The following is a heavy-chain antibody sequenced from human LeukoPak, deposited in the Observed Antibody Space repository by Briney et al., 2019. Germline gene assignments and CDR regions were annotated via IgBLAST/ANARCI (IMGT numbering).Heavy chain of an antibody. CDR2: IWYDGSNK. CDR1: GFTFSSYG. J-gene: IGHJ4*02. Sequence: PGGSLRLFCAASGFTFSSYGMHWVRQAPGKGLEWVALIWYDGSNKYHADSVKGRFTISRDNSKNTVYLQMNSLRAEDTAVYYCARGFKHYYDSSGYYYYFDYWGQGTLVTVSS. V-gene: IGHV3-33*01. CDR3: ARGFKHYYDSSGYYYYFDY. D-gene: IGHD3-22*01.